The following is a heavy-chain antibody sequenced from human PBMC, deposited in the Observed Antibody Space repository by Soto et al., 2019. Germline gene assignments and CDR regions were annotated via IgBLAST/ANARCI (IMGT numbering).Heavy chain of an antibody. J-gene: IGHJ4*02. D-gene: IGHD3-10*01. Sequence: QVQLQESGPGLVKPSQTLSLTCTVSGGSISSGGYYWSWIRQHPGKGLEWIGYIYYSGSTYYNPSLKSRVTISVDTSKNQFSLKLSSVTAADTAVYYCTLLYVGDSGTPYGGFDYWGQGTLVTVSS. CDR2: IYYSGST. V-gene: IGHV4-31*03. CDR1: GGSISSGGYY. CDR3: TLLYVGDSGTPYGGFDY.